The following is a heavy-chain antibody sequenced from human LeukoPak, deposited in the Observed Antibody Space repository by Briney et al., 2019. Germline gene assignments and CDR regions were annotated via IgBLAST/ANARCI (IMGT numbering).Heavy chain of an antibody. D-gene: IGHD2-2*01. V-gene: IGHV1-46*01. J-gene: IGHJ6*03. CDR1: GYTFTSYY. CDR2: INPSGGST. Sequence: ASVKVSCKASGYTFTSYYMHWVRQAPGQGLEWMGIINPSGGSTSYAQKLQGRVTMTTDTSTSTAYMELRSLRSDDTAVYYCARFLGIYCSSTSCYDFYYYYYMDVWGKGTTVTISS. CDR3: ARFLGIYCSSTSCYDFYYYYYMDV.